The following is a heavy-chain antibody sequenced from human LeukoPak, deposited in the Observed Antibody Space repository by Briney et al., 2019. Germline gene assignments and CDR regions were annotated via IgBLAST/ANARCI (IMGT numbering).Heavy chain of an antibody. Sequence: GASVKVSCKASGYTFTSYGISWVRQAPGQGLEWMGWISAYNGNTNYAQKLQGRVTMTTDTSTSTAYMELSSLRSEDTAVYYCARDTADDSSGYYFDYWGQGTLVTVSS. CDR2: ISAYNGNT. CDR1: GYTFTSYG. J-gene: IGHJ4*02. V-gene: IGHV1-18*01. D-gene: IGHD3-22*01. CDR3: ARDTADDSSGYYFDY.